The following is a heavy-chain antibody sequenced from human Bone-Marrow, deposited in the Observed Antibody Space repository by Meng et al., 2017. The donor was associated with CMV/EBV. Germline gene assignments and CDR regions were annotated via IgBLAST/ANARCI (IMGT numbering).Heavy chain of an antibody. J-gene: IGHJ6*02. CDR2: ISSSSSYI. D-gene: IGHD2-2*01. V-gene: IGHV3-21*01. Sequence: GESLKISCAASGFTFSSYSMNWVRQAPGKGLEWVSSISSSSSYIYYADSVKGRFTISRDNAKNSLYLQMNSLRAEDTAVYYCARDQIVVVPAARDYYYYYGMDVWGQGTTVTVSS. CDR1: GFTFSSYS. CDR3: ARDQIVVVPAARDYYYYYGMDV.